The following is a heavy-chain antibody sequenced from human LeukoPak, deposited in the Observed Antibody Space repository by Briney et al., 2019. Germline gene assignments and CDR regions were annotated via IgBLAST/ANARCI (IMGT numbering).Heavy chain of an antibody. Sequence: PGGSLRLSCAASGFTFSSYSMNWVRQAPGKGLEWVSSISSSSSYIYYADSVKGRFTISRDNAKNSLYLQMNSLRVEDTAVYYCARSGREATEIDYWGQGTLVTVSS. D-gene: IGHD1-1*01. CDR3: ARSGREATEIDY. CDR1: GFTFSSYS. CDR2: ISSSSSYI. V-gene: IGHV3-21*01. J-gene: IGHJ4*02.